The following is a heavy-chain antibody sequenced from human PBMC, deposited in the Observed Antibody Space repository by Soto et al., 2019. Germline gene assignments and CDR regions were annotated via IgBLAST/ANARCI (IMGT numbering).Heavy chain of an antibody. V-gene: IGHV4-61*01. CDR3: ARGRYASGWFDF. D-gene: IGHD6-19*01. Sequence: PSETLSLTCTVSGCYVRNATDLWNWIQQPPGQGLEWIGYVSYSGDTDYTPTLKSRVTISSDTSKNQFSLKLSSVTAADTAVYYCARGRYASGWFDFWGQGTLVTAPQ. J-gene: IGHJ4*02. CDR1: GCYVRNATDL. CDR2: VSYSGDT.